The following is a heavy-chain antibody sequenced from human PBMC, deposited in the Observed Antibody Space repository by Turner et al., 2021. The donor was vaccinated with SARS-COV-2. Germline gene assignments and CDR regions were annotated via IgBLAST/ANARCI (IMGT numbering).Heavy chain of an antibody. Sequence: QLQLQESGPGLVQPSQTLSLTCTVSGGSISSSTYYWRWIRQPPGKGLEWIGNIYYSGSAYYNPSLKSRVTISVDTSKNQFSLKLSSVTAADTAVYYCARAVAESVEYYGFDFWGQGTLVTVSS. CDR1: GGSISSSTYY. D-gene: IGHD4-17*01. CDR3: ARAVAESVEYYGFDF. V-gene: IGHV4-39*07. CDR2: IYYSGSA. J-gene: IGHJ4*02.